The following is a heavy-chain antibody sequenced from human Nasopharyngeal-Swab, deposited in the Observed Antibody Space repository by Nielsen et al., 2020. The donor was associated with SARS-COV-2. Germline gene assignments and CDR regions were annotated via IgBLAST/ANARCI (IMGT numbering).Heavy chain of an antibody. J-gene: IGHJ4*02. Sequence: GGSLRLSCAASGFTFSSYDMNWVRQAPGKGLEWVSSISSSSSYIYYADSVKGRFTISRDNAKNSLYLQMNSLRAEDTAVYYCARDLEYNWNEGYYFDYWGQGTLVTVSS. D-gene: IGHD1-1*01. CDR3: ARDLEYNWNEGYYFDY. CDR1: GFTFSSYD. CDR2: ISSSSSYI. V-gene: IGHV3-21*01.